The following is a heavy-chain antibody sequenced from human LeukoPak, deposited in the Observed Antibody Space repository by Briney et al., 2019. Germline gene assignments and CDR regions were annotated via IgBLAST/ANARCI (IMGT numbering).Heavy chain of an antibody. Sequence: SETLSLTCAVYGGSFSGYYRSWIRQPPGKGLEWIGEINHSGSTNYNPSLKSRVTISVDTSKNQFSLKLSSVTAADTAVYYCARGHRYSSSWYGIDYWGQGTLVTVSS. CDR1: GGSFSGYY. D-gene: IGHD6-13*01. CDR2: INHSGST. J-gene: IGHJ4*02. CDR3: ARGHRYSSSWYGIDY. V-gene: IGHV4-34*01.